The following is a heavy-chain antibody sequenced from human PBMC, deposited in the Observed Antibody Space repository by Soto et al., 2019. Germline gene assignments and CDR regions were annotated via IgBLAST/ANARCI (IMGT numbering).Heavy chain of an antibody. CDR1: GFTFRSFT. D-gene: IGHD6-13*01. J-gene: IGHJ5*02. CDR2: ISSNSAYI. V-gene: IGHV3-21*01. Sequence: GGSLRLSCAASGFTFRSFTMNWVRQAPGKGLEWVSTISSNSAYIYYTDALRGRFTISRDNAKNSLHLQLNSLRAEDTAVYYCTRDASRDSSARGWFDPWGPGTLGTVSS. CDR3: TRDASRDSSARGWFDP.